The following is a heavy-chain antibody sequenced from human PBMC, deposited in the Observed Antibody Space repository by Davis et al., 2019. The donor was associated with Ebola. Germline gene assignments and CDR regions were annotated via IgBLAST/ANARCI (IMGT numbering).Heavy chain of an antibody. CDR1: GFTFSSYG. CDR3: AASLSSGWSAAHWFDP. J-gene: IGHJ5*02. Sequence: GESLKISCAASGFTFSSYGMHWVRQAPGKGLEWVAFIRYDGSNKYYADSVKGRFTISRDNSKNTLYLQMNSLRAEDTAVYYCAASLSSGWSAAHWFDPWGQGTLVTVSS. V-gene: IGHV3-30*02. D-gene: IGHD6-19*01. CDR2: IRYDGSNK.